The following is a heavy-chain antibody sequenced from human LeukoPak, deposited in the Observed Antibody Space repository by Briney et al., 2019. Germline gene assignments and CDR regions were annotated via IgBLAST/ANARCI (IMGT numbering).Heavy chain of an antibody. V-gene: IGHV1-69*04. Sequence: SVKVSCKASGGTLNSYAISWVRQAPGQGLEWMGRIIPVLDMANHAEEFQARVTITADKSTSTAYMELSSLRSEDTAIYYCARDRLDYGDSYTLDSWGQGTLVTVSS. J-gene: IGHJ4*02. CDR2: IIPVLDMA. CDR3: ARDRLDYGDSYTLDS. D-gene: IGHD4-17*01. CDR1: GGTLNSYA.